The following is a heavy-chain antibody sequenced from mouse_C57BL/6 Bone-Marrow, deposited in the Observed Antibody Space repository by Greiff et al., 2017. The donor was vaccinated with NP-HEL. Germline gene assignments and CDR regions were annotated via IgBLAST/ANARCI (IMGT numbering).Heavy chain of an antibody. D-gene: IGHD2-4*01. Sequence: DVKLVESGGGLVKPGGSLKLSCAASGFTFSSYAMSWVRQTPEKRLEWVATISDGGSYTYYPDNVKGRFTISRDNAKNNLYLQMSPLKSEDTAMYYCARDRDYDYDGFAYWGQGTLVTVSA. CDR2: ISDGGSYT. CDR1: GFTFSSYA. CDR3: ARDRDYDYDGFAY. V-gene: IGHV5-4*01. J-gene: IGHJ3*01.